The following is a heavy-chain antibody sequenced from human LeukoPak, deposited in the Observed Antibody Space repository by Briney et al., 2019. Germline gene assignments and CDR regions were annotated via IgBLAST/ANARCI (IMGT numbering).Heavy chain of an antibody. CDR1: GFRFGDFA. V-gene: IGHV3-23*01. Sequence: GGSLRLSCGGSGFRFGDFAMSWVRLAPGRGLEWVSSISGSGDCTYYGDSVKGRFTISRENSRNTMYLHTNRARDEETALHYCAKQEGWELGHYSFDYSGEGTLFTVSS. CDR3: AKQEGWELGHYSFDY. D-gene: IGHD1-26*01. CDR2: ISGSGDCT. J-gene: IGHJ4*02.